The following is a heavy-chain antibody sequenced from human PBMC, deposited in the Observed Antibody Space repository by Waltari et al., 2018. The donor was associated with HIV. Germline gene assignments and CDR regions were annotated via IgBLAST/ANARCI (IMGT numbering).Heavy chain of an antibody. J-gene: IGHJ4*02. CDR1: GFTFDDYA. CDR3: AKDLAPYGSHGWSLDY. Sequence: EVQLVESGGGLVQPGRSMRLSCAASGFTFDDYAMHWVRQAPGKGLEWVSGISLNSGSIGYADSVKGQFTISRDNAKNSLYLQMNSLRAEDTALYYCAKDLAPYGSHGWSLDYWGQGTLVTVSS. D-gene: IGHD6-19*01. V-gene: IGHV3-9*01. CDR2: ISLNSGSI.